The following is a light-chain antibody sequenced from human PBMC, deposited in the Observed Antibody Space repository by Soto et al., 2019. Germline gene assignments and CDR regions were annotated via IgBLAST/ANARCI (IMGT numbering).Light chain of an antibody. CDR2: GAS. Sequence: EIVLTQSPGTLSLSPGEGATLSCRAGQSVSSSRLAWYQQRPGQAPRLLVYGASTRATGIPDRFSGSVSGTDFTLAISRLEPEDFAVYYSQHYGGSPLTFGQGARLEIK. CDR3: QHYGGSPLT. CDR1: QSVSSSR. V-gene: IGKV3-20*01. J-gene: IGKJ5*01.